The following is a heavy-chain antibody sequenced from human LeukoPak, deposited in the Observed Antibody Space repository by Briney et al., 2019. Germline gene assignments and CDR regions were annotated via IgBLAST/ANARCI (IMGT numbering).Heavy chain of an antibody. CDR2: VHISGST. D-gene: IGHD3-16*01. CDR3: VRDALAHSEAFDI. J-gene: IGHJ3*02. CDR1: GGSISSRSYC. V-gene: IGHV4-61*09. Sequence: PSETLSLTCTVSGGSISSRSYCWSWIRQPAGKGLEWIGHVHISGSTNYNSSLKSRVTISVDTSKNQFSLKLSSVTAADTAVYYCVRDALAHSEAFDIWGQGTMVTVSS.